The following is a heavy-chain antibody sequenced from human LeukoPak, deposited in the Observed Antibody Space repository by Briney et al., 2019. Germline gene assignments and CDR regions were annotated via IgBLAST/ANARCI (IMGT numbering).Heavy chain of an antibody. CDR1: GFTFSTYW. V-gene: IGHV3-7*01. CDR2: IKRDGSEN. Sequence: GGSLRLSCAASGFTFSTYWMSWVRQAPGKGLEWVANIKRDGSENYYVDSVKGRFTISRDNAKNSLYLQMNSLRAEDTAVYYCARDNGGFLDPIPNKIDYWGQGTLVTVSS. D-gene: IGHD3/OR15-3a*01. J-gene: IGHJ4*02. CDR3: ARDNGGFLDPIPNKIDY.